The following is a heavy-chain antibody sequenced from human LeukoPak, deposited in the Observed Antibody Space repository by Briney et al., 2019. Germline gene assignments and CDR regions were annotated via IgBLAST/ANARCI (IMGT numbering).Heavy chain of an antibody. D-gene: IGHD3-22*01. CDR3: ARVYYYDSSGPYYYYGMDV. CDR1: GFTFSSYA. CDR2: ISYDGSNK. V-gene: IGHV3-30-3*01. J-gene: IGHJ6*02. Sequence: GGSLRLSCAASGFTFSSYAMHWVRQAPGKGLEWVAVISYDGSNKYYADSVKGRFTISRDNSKNTLYLQMNSLRAEDTAVYYCARVYYYDSSGPYYYYGMDVWGQGTTVTVSS.